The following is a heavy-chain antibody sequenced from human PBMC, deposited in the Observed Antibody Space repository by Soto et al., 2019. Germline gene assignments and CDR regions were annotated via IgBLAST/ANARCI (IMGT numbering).Heavy chain of an antibody. CDR3: ARPYPYDFWSGYYSQPKYYFDY. Sequence: GGSLRLSCAASGFTFSSYAMSWVRQAPGKGLEWVSAISGSGGSTYYADSVKGRFTISRDNSKNTLYLQMNSLRAEDTAVYYCARPYPYDFWSGYYSQPKYYFDYWGQGTLVTVSS. J-gene: IGHJ4*02. CDR1: GFTFSSYA. CDR2: ISGSGGST. D-gene: IGHD3-3*01. V-gene: IGHV3-23*01.